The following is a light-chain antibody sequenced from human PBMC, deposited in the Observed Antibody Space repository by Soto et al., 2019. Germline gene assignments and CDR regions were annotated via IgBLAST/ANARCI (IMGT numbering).Light chain of an antibody. CDR3: QKYNSVPAT. CDR2: SAR. Sequence: DIQMTQSPSSLSASVGDRVTITCRASQDISNSLAWYQQKPGTVPKLLIYSARTLQSGVPSRFSGSGSGTDFPLTISSLQPEDVATYYCQKYNSVPATFGQGTRLDIK. J-gene: IGKJ5*01. CDR1: QDISNS. V-gene: IGKV1-27*01.